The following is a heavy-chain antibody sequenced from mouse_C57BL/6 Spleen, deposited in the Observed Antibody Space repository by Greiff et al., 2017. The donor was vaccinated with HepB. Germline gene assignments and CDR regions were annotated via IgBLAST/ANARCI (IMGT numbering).Heavy chain of an antibody. CDR2: ISNGGGST. CDR1: GFTFSDYY. CDR3: ARHPGFAMDY. V-gene: IGHV5-12*01. Sequence: EVHLVESGGGLVQPGGSLKLSCAASGFTFSDYYMYWVRQTPEKRLEWVAYISNGGGSTYYPDTVKGRFTISRDNAKNTLYLQMSRLKSEDTAMYYCARHPGFAMDYWGQGTSVTVSS. J-gene: IGHJ4*01. D-gene: IGHD4-1*01.